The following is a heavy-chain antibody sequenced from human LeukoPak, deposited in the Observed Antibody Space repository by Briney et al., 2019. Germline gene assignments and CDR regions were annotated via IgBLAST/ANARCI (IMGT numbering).Heavy chain of an antibody. CDR3: ARVVGNSYFDY. J-gene: IGHJ4*02. V-gene: IGHV1-69*05. Sequence: SVKVSCKASGGTFSSYAISWVRQAPGQGLEWMGGIIPIFGTASYAQKFQGRVTITTDESTSTAYMELSSLRSEDTAVYYCARVVGNSYFDYWGQGTLVTVSS. CDR2: IIPIFGTA. CDR1: GGTFSSYA. D-gene: IGHD1-7*01.